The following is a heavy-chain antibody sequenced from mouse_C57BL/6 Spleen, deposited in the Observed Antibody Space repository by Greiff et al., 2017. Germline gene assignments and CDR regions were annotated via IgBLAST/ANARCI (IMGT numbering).Heavy chain of an antibody. D-gene: IGHD1-1*01. V-gene: IGHV1-72*01. J-gene: IGHJ4*01. CDR2: IDPNSGGT. Sequence: VQLLQPGAELVKPGASVKLSCKASGYTFTSYWMHWVKQRPGRGLEWIGRIDPNSGGTKYNEKFKSKATLTVDKPSSTAYMQLSSLTSEDSAVYYCARSSYGSSYVYAMDYWGQGTSVTVSS. CDR3: ARSSYGSSYVYAMDY. CDR1: GYTFTSYW.